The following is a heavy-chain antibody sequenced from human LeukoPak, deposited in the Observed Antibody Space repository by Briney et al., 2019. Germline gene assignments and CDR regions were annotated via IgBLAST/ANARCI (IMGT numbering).Heavy chain of an antibody. CDR3: AREAYCGGDCYSLADAFDI. V-gene: IGHV4-59*01. CDR1: GGSISSYY. D-gene: IGHD2-21*02. Sequence: SETLSLTCTVSGGSISSYYWSWIRQPPGKGLEWIGYIYYSGSTNYSPSLKSRVTISVDTSKNQFSLKLSSMTAADTAVYYCAREAYCGGDCYSLADAFDIWGQGTMVTVSS. J-gene: IGHJ3*02. CDR2: IYYSGST.